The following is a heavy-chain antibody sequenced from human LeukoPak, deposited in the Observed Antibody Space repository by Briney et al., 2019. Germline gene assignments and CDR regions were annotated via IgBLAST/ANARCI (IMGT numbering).Heavy chain of an antibody. D-gene: IGHD3-22*01. CDR1: GGSISSSSYY. CDR2: IYYSGST. V-gene: IGHV4-39*07. Sequence: SETLSLTCTVSGGSISSSSYYWGWIRQPPGKGLEWIGSIYYSGSTYYNPSRKSRVTISVDTSKNQFSLKLSSVTTADTAVYYCARDLAVDYYDSSGYFDYWGQGTLVTVSS. J-gene: IGHJ4*02. CDR3: ARDLAVDYYDSSGYFDY.